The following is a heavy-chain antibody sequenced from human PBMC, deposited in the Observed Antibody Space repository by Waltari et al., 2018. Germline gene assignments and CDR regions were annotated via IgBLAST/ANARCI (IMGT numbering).Heavy chain of an antibody. CDR2: IYWNDDK. CDR3: ARVAAAGSFDY. CDR1: GFSPSTSGVG. Sequence: QITLKESGPTLVQPTQTLTLTCTFSGFSPSTSGVGVGWIRQPPGKALEWLALIYWNDDKRYSPSLKSRLTITKDTSKNQVVLTMTNMDPVDTATYYCARVAAAGSFDYWGQGTLVTVSS. J-gene: IGHJ4*02. V-gene: IGHV2-5*01. D-gene: IGHD6-13*01.